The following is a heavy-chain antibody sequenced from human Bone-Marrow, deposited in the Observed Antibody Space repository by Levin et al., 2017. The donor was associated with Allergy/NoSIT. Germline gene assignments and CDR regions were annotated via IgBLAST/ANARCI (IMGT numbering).Heavy chain of an antibody. V-gene: IGHV3-30-3*01. CDR1: GFTFSSNT. Sequence: GGSLRLSCAASGFTFSSNTMHWVRQAPGKGLEWVAVMSYDGSNKYYADSVKGRFTISRDNSKNTLYLQMNSLRAEDTALYYCARAYSSGWSLPFDYWGQGTLVTVSS. J-gene: IGHJ4*02. CDR2: MSYDGSNK. CDR3: ARAYSSGWSLPFDY. D-gene: IGHD6-19*01.